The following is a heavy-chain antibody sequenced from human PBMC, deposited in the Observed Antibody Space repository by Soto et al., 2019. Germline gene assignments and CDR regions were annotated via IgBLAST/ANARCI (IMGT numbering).Heavy chain of an antibody. D-gene: IGHD6-13*01. CDR3: VREPWGFSGTWYDY. CDR2: INHDGSKT. Sequence: HPGGSLRLSCAASKFSFSSYWMHWFRQVPGEGPAWVSRINHDGSKTEYADSVKGRFTISRDNTNNTLYLQMNSLRVEDTAMYYCVREPWGFSGTWYDYWGQGTLVTVSS. CDR1: KFSFSSYW. J-gene: IGHJ4*02. V-gene: IGHV3-74*01.